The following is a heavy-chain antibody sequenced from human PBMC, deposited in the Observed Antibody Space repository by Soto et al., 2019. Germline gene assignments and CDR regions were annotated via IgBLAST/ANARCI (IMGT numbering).Heavy chain of an antibody. V-gene: IGHV4-30-4*01. Sequence: SETLSLTCTVSGGSISSGDYYWSWIRQPPGKGLEWIGYIYYSGSTYYNPSLKSRVTISVDTSKNQFSLKLSSVTAADTAVYYCARDCSGGSCHAAFGIWGQGTMVTVSS. J-gene: IGHJ3*02. CDR3: ARDCSGGSCHAAFGI. CDR2: IYYSGST. D-gene: IGHD2-15*01. CDR1: GGSISSGDYY.